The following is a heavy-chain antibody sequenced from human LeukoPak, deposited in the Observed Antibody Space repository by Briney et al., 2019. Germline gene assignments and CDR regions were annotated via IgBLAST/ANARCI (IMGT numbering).Heavy chain of an antibody. J-gene: IGHJ3*02. CDR3: ASQPYSSSWGAFDI. D-gene: IGHD6-13*01. Sequence: ASVKVSCKASGYTFTSYGISWVRQAPGQGLEWMGWISAYNGNTNYAQKLQGRVTMTTDTSTSTAYMELRSLRSDDTAVYYCASQPYSSSWGAFDIWGQGTMVTVSS. V-gene: IGHV1-18*01. CDR1: GYTFTSYG. CDR2: ISAYNGNT.